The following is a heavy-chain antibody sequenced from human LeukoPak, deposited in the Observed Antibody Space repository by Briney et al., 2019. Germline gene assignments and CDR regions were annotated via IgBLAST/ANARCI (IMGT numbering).Heavy chain of an antibody. V-gene: IGHV1-8*02. CDR3: ARGAGSNHPMDV. CDR1: GYTFTGYY. J-gene: IGHJ6*02. Sequence: ASVKVSCKASGYTFTGYYMHWVRQAPGQGLEWMGWTNPNSGNTGYAQKFQGRVTMTRNTSISTAYMELSSLRSEDTAVYYCARGAGSNHPMDVWGQGTTVTVSS. D-gene: IGHD3-10*01. CDR2: TNPNSGNT.